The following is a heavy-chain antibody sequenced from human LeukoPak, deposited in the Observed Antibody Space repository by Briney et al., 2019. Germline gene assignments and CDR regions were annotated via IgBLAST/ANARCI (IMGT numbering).Heavy chain of an antibody. D-gene: IGHD6-13*01. CDR1: GFTFTNYA. V-gene: IGHV3-64D*06. J-gene: IGHJ4*02. CDR2: LGSNGDNT. CDR3: VKDSIAAPGTGTRSHYFDY. Sequence: PGGSLRLSCSASGFTFTNYAMHWVRRAPGKGLEYVSALGSNGDNTYYADSVKGRFTISRDNSKNTLHLQMSSLRPDDTALYYCVKDSIAAPGTGTRSHYFDYWDQGTLVAVST.